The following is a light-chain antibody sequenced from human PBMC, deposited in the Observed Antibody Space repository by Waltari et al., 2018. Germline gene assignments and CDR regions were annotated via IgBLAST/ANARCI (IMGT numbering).Light chain of an antibody. CDR2: DAS. V-gene: IGKV1-13*02. CDR3: QQFKI. J-gene: IGKJ5*01. CDR1: QGINSA. Sequence: RVTIACRASQGINSAVAWYQLKPGKPPKRLIYDASRLESGVPSRFSGSGSGTDFTLTISSLQPEDCATYYCQQFKIFGQGTRLEIK.